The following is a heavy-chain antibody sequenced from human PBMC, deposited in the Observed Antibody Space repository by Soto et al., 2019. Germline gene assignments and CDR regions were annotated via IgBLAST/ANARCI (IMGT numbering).Heavy chain of an antibody. D-gene: IGHD2-2*01. CDR3: ASSSKALSFSDLDV. V-gene: IGHV4-30-2*06. CDR1: GGSISSAGYS. Sequence: QLQLQGSGSRLVKPSQTLSLSCTVSGGSISSAGYSWSWIRQSPGKDLEWIGYIYPRVNAFYTPSLQSRVTTSLDRASNQFSLNLTSVTDADKAVYLCASSSKALSFSDLDVWGQGTTVVVSS. J-gene: IGHJ6*02. CDR2: IYPRVNA.